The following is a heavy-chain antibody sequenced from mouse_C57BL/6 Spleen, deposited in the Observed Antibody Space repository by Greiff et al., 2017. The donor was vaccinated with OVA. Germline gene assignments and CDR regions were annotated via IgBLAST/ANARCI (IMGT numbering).Heavy chain of an antibody. CDR3: ARGTGTGFAY. Sequence: QVQLQQSEAELVRPGSSVKLSCKASGYTFTSYWMHWVKQRPIQGLEWIGNIDPSDSETHYNQKFKDKATLTVDKSSSTAYMQLSSLTSEDSAVYYCARGTGTGFAYWGQGTLVTVSA. CDR1: GYTFTSYW. D-gene: IGHD4-1*01. J-gene: IGHJ3*01. CDR2: IDPSDSET. V-gene: IGHV1-52*01.